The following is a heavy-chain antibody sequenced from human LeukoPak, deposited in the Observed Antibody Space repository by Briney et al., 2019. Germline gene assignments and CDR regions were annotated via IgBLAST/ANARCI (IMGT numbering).Heavy chain of an antibody. CDR2: IGTIISTT. D-gene: IGHD6-19*01. J-gene: IGHJ4*02. CDR1: GFTFGSYE. Sequence: GGSLRLSCAASGFTFGSYEMNWVCQAPGKGLEWVSYIGTIISTTYYADSVKGRFTVSRDDAKSSLYLQMSSLRAEDTAVYYCARNVYDLRGQWLVPGFDYWGQGTLVTVSS. CDR3: ARNVYDLRGQWLVPGFDY. V-gene: IGHV3-48*03.